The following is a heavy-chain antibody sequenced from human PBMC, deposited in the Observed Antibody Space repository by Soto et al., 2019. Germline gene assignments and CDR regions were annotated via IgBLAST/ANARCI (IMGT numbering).Heavy chain of an antibody. CDR2: IIPIFGTV. D-gene: IGHD6-13*01. Sequence: QVQLVQSGAEVKKPGSSVKVSCKTSGGTFSSNAISWLRQAPGQGLEWMGGIIPIFGTVNYAQKFQGRVTITADKSTRTAYMELSSLRSEDTAVYYCARRERSIAAAGWNYYGMDVWGPGTRATASS. V-gene: IGHV1-69*06. CDR3: ARRERSIAAAGWNYYGMDV. CDR1: GGTFSSNA. J-gene: IGHJ6*01.